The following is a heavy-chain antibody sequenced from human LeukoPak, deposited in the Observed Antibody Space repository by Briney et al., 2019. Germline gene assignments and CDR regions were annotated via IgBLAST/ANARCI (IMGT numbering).Heavy chain of an antibody. V-gene: IGHV3-23*01. CDR1: GFTFSSYA. CDR2: INGRAATT. D-gene: IGHD7-27*01. J-gene: IGHJ6*03. Sequence: GGSLRLSCAASGFASGFTFSSYAKSWVRQAPGKGLEWVASINGRAATTYYADSVKGRFTISRDNSKNTLYLQMNSLGADDTAVYYCAKAPATGEGYYFYYMDAWGKGTTVTVSS. CDR3: AKAPATGEGYYFYYMDA.